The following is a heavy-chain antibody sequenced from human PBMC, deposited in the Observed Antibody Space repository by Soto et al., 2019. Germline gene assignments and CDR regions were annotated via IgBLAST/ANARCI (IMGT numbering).Heavy chain of an antibody. D-gene: IGHD5-12*01. CDR3: ARVRRDGYNTYYYGMDV. CDR2: INHSGST. Sequence: SETLSLTCAVYGGSFSGYYWSWIRQPPGKGLEWIGEINHSGSTNYNPSLKSRVTISVDTSKNQFSLKLSSVTAADTAVYYCARVRRDGYNTYYYGMDVWGQGTTVTVYS. J-gene: IGHJ6*02. V-gene: IGHV4-34*01. CDR1: GGSFSGYY.